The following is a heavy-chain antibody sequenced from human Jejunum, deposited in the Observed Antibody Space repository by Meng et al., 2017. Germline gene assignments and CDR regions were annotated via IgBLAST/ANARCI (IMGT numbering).Heavy chain of an antibody. Sequence: EVQLLEAGGGLVHPGGSLRLSCVASGFTFSNYAMSWVRQAPGKGLEWVSSISGSDVNTYYTDSVKGRFTISRDNSKNTLCLQMNSLRAEDTALYYCARQLIYWGQGTLVTVSS. V-gene: IGHV3-23*01. CDR2: ISGSDVNT. CDR3: ARQLIY. D-gene: IGHD4-11*01. CDR1: GFTFSNYA. J-gene: IGHJ4*02.